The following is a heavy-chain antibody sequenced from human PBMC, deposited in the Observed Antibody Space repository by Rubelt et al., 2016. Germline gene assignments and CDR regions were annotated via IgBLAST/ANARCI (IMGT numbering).Heavy chain of an antibody. V-gene: IGHV4-34*01. D-gene: IGHD2-15*01. CDR2: INHSGSN. CDR1: GGSFSGYY. Sequence: QVQLQQWGAGLLKPSETLSLTCAVYGGSFSGYYWSWIRQPQGKGLEWIGEINHSGSNNYNPSLKVRVTISGDTSKNQFSPKLSSVTAADTAVYYCARQDYYYYGMDVWGQGTTVTVSS. J-gene: IGHJ6*02. CDR3: ARQDYYYYGMDV.